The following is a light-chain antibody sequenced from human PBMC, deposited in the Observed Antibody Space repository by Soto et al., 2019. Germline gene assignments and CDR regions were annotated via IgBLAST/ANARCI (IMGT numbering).Light chain of an antibody. CDR3: QQFDSSRVYS. CDR1: QSVTSTY. V-gene: IGKV3-20*01. Sequence: EIVLTQSPVTLYLSPGERATLSCRASQSVTSTYLAWYQQKPGQSPRLIIYGGSTRASGFPDRFSGGGSGTDFTLTISRLEPEDSAVYYCHCQQFDSSRVYSFGQGPSWRS. J-gene: IGKJ2*03. CDR2: GGS.